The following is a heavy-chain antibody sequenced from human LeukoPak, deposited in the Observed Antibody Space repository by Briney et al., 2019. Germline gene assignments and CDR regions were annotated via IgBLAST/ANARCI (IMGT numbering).Heavy chain of an antibody. CDR2: IYYSGST. CDR3: ARDTITGTSP. Sequence: PSETLSLTCTVSGGSISSYHWSWIRQPPGKGLEWIGYIYYSGSTNYNPSLKSRVTISVDTSKNQFSLKLSSVTAADTAVYYCARDTITGTSPWGQGTLVTVSS. J-gene: IGHJ5*02. V-gene: IGHV4-59*01. D-gene: IGHD1-7*01. CDR1: GGSISSYH.